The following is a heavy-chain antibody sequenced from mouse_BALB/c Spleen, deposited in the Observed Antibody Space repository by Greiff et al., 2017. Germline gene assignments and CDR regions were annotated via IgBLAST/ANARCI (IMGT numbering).Heavy chain of an antibody. Sequence: EVQVVESGGGLVQPGGSRKLSCAASGFTFSDYGMAWVRQAPGKGPEWVAFISNLAYSIYYADTVTGRFTISRENAKNNLYLEMSSLRYEDTAMYYCARDGEEGLAMDYWGQGTSVTVSS. CDR3: ARDGEEGLAMDY. V-gene: IGHV5-15*02. J-gene: IGHJ4*01. CDR2: ISNLAYSI. CDR1: GFTFSDYG.